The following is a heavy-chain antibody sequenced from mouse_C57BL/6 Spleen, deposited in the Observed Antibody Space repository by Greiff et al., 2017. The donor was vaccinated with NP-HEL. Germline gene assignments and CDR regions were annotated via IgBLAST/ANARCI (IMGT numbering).Heavy chain of an antibody. CDR2: ISSGSSTI. CDR3: ARGSPYAMDY. J-gene: IGHJ4*01. CDR1: GFTLSDYG. V-gene: IGHV5-17*01. Sequence: VQLKESGGGLVKPGGSLKLSCAASGFTLSDYGMHWVRQAPEKGLEWVAYISSGSSTIYYADTVKGRFTISRDNAKNTLFLQMTSLRSEDTAMYYCARGSPYAMDYWGQGTSVTVSS.